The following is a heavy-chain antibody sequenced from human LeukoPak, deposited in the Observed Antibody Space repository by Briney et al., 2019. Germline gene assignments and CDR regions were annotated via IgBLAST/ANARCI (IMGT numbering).Heavy chain of an antibody. CDR1: GFTFSSYA. J-gene: IGHJ4*02. D-gene: IGHD3-3*01. V-gene: IGHV3-30*04. Sequence: GGSLRLSCAASGFTFSSYAMHRVRQAPGKGLEWVAVISYDGSNKYYADSVKGRFTISRDNSKNALYLQMNSLRAEDTAVYYCARDSSGYYTGYFDYWGQGTLVTVSS. CDR2: ISYDGSNK. CDR3: ARDSSGYYTGYFDY.